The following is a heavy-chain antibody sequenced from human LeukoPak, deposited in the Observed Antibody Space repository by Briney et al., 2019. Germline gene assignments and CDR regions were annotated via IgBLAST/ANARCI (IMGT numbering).Heavy chain of an antibody. CDR3: AKEYGSGSYYSSTTFDP. CDR2: ISGSGGST. J-gene: IGHJ5*02. D-gene: IGHD3-10*01. CDR1: GFTFSSYS. Sequence: GGSLRLSCAASGFTFSSYSMNWVRQAPGKGLEWVSAISGSGGSTYYADSVKGRFTISRDNSKNTLYLQMNSLRAEDTAIYYCAKEYGSGSYYSSTTFDPWGQGTLVTVSS. V-gene: IGHV3-23*01.